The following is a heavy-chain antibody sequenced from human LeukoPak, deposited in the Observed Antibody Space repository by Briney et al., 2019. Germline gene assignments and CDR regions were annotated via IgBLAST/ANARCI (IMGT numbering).Heavy chain of an antibody. CDR1: GFTFGDYA. CDR3: TSGPSGYLYYYYGMDV. V-gene: IGHV3-49*04. Sequence: GGSLRHSCTASGFTFGDYAMSWVRQAPGKGLEWVGFIRSIAYGGTTEYAASVKGRVTISRDDSKSIPYLQMNSLKTEDTAVYYCTSGPSGYLYYYYGMDVWGKGTTVTVSS. D-gene: IGHD5-12*01. CDR2: IRSIAYGGTT. J-gene: IGHJ6*04.